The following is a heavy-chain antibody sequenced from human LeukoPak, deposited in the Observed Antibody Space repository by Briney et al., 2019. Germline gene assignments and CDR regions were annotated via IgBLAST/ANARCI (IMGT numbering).Heavy chain of an antibody. Sequence: GGSLRLSCAASGFTFNNYGMHWVRQAPGKGLEWVAFIRDDGGDKFYADSVKDQFTISRDSSKNTLYLQMNSLRAEDTALYYCAKGYSGYCTINNSYPPDDWGQGTLVTVSS. J-gene: IGHJ4*02. CDR1: GFTFNNYG. CDR3: AKGYSGYCTINNSYPPDD. V-gene: IGHV3-30*02. CDR2: IRDDGGDK. D-gene: IGHD2-8*01.